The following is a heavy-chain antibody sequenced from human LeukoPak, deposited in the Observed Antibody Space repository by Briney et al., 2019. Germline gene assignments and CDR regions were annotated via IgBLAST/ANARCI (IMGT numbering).Heavy chain of an antibody. Sequence: GGSLRLSCAASGFTFSSYWMSWVRQAPGRGLEWVSVIYSGGSTYYADSVKGRFTISRDNSKNTLYLQMNSLRAEDTAVYYCARALGEPESNWGQGTLVTVSS. CDR2: IYSGGST. CDR1: GFTFSSYW. V-gene: IGHV3-53*01. CDR3: ARALGEPESN. D-gene: IGHD3-16*01. J-gene: IGHJ4*02.